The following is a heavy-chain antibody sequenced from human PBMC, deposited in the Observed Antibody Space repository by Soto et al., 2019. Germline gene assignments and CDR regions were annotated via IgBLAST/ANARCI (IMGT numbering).Heavy chain of an antibody. Sequence: VQLVESGGGLVQPGGSLKLSCAASGFTFSGSAMHWVRQASGKGLEWVGRIRSKANSYATAYAASVKGRFTISRDDSKNTAYLQMNSLKTEDTAVYYCTRQYCSGGSCRLGYWGQGTLVTVSS. CDR2: IRSKANSYAT. CDR3: TRQYCSGGSCRLGY. CDR1: GFTFSGSA. D-gene: IGHD2-15*01. J-gene: IGHJ4*02. V-gene: IGHV3-73*02.